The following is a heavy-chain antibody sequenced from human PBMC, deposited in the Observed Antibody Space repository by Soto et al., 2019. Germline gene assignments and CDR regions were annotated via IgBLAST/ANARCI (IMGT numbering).Heavy chain of an antibody. D-gene: IGHD4-17*01. CDR1: GYSFTSYW. Sequence: PGESLKISCKGSGYSFTSYWVSWVRQMPGKGLEWMGRIDPSDSYTNYSPSFQGHVTISADKSISTAYLQWSSLKASDTAMYYCARRAGDDYGGNSESFDYWGQGTLVTVSS. J-gene: IGHJ4*02. CDR2: IDPSDSYT. CDR3: ARRAGDDYGGNSESFDY. V-gene: IGHV5-10-1*01.